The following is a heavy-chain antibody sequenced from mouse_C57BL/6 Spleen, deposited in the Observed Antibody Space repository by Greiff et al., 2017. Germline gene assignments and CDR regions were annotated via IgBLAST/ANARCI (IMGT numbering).Heavy chain of an antibody. Sequence: EVQLVESGGGLVKPGGSLKLSCAASGFTFSDYGMHWVRQAPEKGLEWVAYISSGSSTNYYADSVKGRFTISRDKAMNTLFLQMTRLMSEDTAMYYCARYYDYYAMGCWGQGATVTVSS. CDR2: ISSGSSTN. J-gene: IGHJ4*01. CDR1: GFTFSDYG. D-gene: IGHD1-1*02. CDR3: ARYYDYYAMGC. V-gene: IGHV5-17*01.